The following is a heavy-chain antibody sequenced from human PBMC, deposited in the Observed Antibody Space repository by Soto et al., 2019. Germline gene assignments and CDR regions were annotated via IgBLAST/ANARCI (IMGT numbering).Heavy chain of an antibody. J-gene: IGHJ4*02. CDR1: GFTFSSYA. V-gene: IGHV3-30-3*01. CDR3: ARGRGGYSSGWRSGSDY. CDR2: ISYDGSNK. Sequence: GGSLRLSCAASGFTFSSYAMHWVRQAPGKGLEWVAVISYDGSNKYYADSVKGRFTISRDNSKNTLCLQMNSLRAEDTAVYYCARGRGGYSSGWRSGSDYWGQGTLVTVSS. D-gene: IGHD6-19*01.